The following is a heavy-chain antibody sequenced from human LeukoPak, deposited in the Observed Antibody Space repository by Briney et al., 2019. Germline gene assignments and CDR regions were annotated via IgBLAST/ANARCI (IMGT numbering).Heavy chain of an antibody. D-gene: IGHD3-16*02. J-gene: IGHJ4*02. CDR1: GGSFSGYY. V-gene: IGHV4-34*01. Sequence: PSETLSLTCAVYGGSFSGYYWSWIRQPPGKGLEWIGEINHSGSTNYNPSLKSRVTISVDTSKNQFSLKLSSVTAADTAVYYCARQSIHYDYVWGSYPLDYWGQGTLVTVSS. CDR2: INHSGST. CDR3: ARQSIHYDYVWGSYPLDY.